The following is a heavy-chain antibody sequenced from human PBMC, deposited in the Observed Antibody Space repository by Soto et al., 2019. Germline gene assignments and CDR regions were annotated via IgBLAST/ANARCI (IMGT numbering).Heavy chain of an antibody. Sequence: ASVKVSCKASGYTFTNYYIHWLRQAPGQGLEWLGILRPRTGNTGYAQRFQGRVTMTRDTSTGTVYMELTSLKSDDTAVYYCASAPNESFYFDYWGQGTRVTVSS. CDR1: GYTFTNYY. J-gene: IGHJ4*02. CDR2: LRPRTGNT. V-gene: IGHV1-46*01. CDR3: ASAPNESFYFDY.